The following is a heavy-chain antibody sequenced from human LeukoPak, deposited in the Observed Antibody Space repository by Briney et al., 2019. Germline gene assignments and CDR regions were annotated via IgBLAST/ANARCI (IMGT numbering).Heavy chain of an antibody. D-gene: IGHD4-17*01. CDR3: ARGHGDYTIDY. CDR1: GGSISSYY. J-gene: IGHJ4*02. Sequence: SETLSLTCTVSGGSISSYYWSWIRQPPGKGLEWIGYIYYSGSTNYNPSRKSRVTISVDTSKNQFSLKLSSVTAADTAVYYCARGHGDYTIDYWGQGTLVTVSS. CDR2: IYYSGST. V-gene: IGHV4-59*01.